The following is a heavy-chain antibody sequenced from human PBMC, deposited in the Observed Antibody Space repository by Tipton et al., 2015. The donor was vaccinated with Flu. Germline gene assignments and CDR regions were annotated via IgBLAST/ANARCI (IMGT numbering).Heavy chain of an antibody. CDR2: ISGGGGGT. J-gene: IGHJ4*02. CDR3: AKVIPEKVAGLDY. CDR1: GFSFSTYA. Sequence: SGFSFSTYAMYWVRQAPGKRLEWISAISGGGGGTYYADSVKGRFTISRDNSRNTLYLRMNSLRAEDTAIYYCAKVIPEKVAGLDYWGQGTLVAVSS. D-gene: IGHD6-19*01. V-gene: IGHV3-23*01.